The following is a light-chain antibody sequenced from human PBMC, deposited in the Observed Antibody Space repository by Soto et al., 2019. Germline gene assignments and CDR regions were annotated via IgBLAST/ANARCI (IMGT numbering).Light chain of an antibody. V-gene: IGKV3-11*01. CDR2: DTS. Sequence: EIVMTQSPATLSVSPGESATLSCRASQSVSRYLAWYQHKPGQAPRLLIYDTSNRATGIPARFSGSGSGTDFTLTISSLEPEDFAVYYCHQRSDWPRTFGQGTKVDIK. CDR1: QSVSRY. J-gene: IGKJ1*01. CDR3: HQRSDWPRT.